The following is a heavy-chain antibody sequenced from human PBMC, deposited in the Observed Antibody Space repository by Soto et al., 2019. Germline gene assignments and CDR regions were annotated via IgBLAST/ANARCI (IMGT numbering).Heavy chain of an antibody. J-gene: IGHJ4*02. CDR2: ISGSGGST. Sequence: PGGSLRLSCAACGFTFSSYAMSWVRQAPGKGLEWVSAISGSGGSTYYADSVKGRFTISRDNSKNTLYLQMNSLRAEDTAVYYCAKDLGSGIYCSGGSCYAPFDYWGQGTLVTVSS. D-gene: IGHD2-15*01. CDR1: GFTFSSYA. CDR3: AKDLGSGIYCSGGSCYAPFDY. V-gene: IGHV3-23*01.